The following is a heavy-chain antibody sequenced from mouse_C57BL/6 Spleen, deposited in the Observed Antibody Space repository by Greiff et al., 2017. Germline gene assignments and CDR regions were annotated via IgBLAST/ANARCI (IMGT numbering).Heavy chain of an antibody. CDR2: IDPNSGGT. Sequence: VQLQESGAELVKPGASVKLSCKASGYTFTSYWMHWVKQRPGRGLEWIGRIDPNSGGTKYNEKFKSKATLTVDKPSSTAYMQLSSLTSEDSAVYYCANNCASSYEGAMDYWGQGTSVTVSS. D-gene: IGHD1-1*01. J-gene: IGHJ4*01. CDR1: GYTFTSYW. CDR3: ANNCASSYEGAMDY. V-gene: IGHV1-72*01.